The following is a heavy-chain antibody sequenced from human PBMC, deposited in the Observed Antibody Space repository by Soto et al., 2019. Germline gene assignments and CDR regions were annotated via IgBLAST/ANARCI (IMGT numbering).Heavy chain of an antibody. D-gene: IGHD3-3*01. V-gene: IGHV4-34*01. CDR2: INHSGST. CDR3: ARDYITIFGVVASFDY. Sequence: QVQLQQWGAGLLKPSETLSLTCAVYGGSFSGYYWSWIRQPPGKGLEWIGEINHSGSTNYNPSLKSRVTISVDTSKNQFSLKLSSVTAADTAVYYCARDYITIFGVVASFDYWGQGTLVTVSS. CDR1: GGSFSGYY. J-gene: IGHJ4*02.